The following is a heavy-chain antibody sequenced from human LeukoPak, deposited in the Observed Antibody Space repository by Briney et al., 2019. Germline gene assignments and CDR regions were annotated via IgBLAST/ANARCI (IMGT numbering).Heavy chain of an antibody. CDR1: GFTLSSSG. D-gene: IGHD2-8*02. CDR3: ARGGVGSFDI. J-gene: IGHJ3*02. CDR2: ISYDGSNK. V-gene: IGHV3-30*03. Sequence: PGRSLRLSCAASGFTLSSSGMHWVRQAPGKGLEWVAVISYDGSNKFYADSVKGRFTISRDDSKNTLYLQMNSLRSEDTAVYYCARGGVGSFDIWGQGTIVTVSS.